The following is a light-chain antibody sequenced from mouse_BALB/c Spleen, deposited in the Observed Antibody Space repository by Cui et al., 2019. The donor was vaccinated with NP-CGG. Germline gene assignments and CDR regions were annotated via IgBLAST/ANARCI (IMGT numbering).Light chain of an antibody. J-gene: IGLJ1*01. CDR2: GTN. Sequence: QAVVTQESAPTTSPGETVTLTCRPSTRAVTTSTYANWVQEKPDDLFTGLIGGTNNRAPGVPARFSGSLIGDKAALTITGAQTEDEAIYFCVLWYSNHWVFGGGTKLTVL. CDR3: VLWYSNHWV. CDR1: TRAVTTSTY. V-gene: IGLV1*01.